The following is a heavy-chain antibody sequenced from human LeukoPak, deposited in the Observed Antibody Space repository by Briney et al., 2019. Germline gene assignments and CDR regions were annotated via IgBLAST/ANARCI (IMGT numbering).Heavy chain of an antibody. D-gene: IGHD3-10*01. Sequence: GRSLRLSCAASGFTFSSYAMHWVRQAPGKGLEWVAGISYDGSNKYYADSVKGRFTISRDNSKSTVYLQMNSLRAEDTAVYYCARDLWGSGSHWGQGTLVTVSS. CDR2: ISYDGSNK. V-gene: IGHV3-30*04. J-gene: IGHJ4*02. CDR1: GFTFSSYA. CDR3: ARDLWGSGSH.